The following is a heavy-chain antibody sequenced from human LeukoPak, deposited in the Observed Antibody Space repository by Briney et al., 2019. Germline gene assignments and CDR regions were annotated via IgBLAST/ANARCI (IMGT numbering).Heavy chain of an antibody. Sequence: PGGSLRLSCAASGFTFSSYSMNWVRQAPGKGLEWVSSISSSSSYIYYADSVKGRFTISRDNAKNSLYLQMNSLRAEDTAVYHCARDPSGSYSNYWGQGTLVTVSS. CDR2: ISSSSSYI. J-gene: IGHJ4*02. D-gene: IGHD1-26*01. CDR3: ARDPSGSYSNY. V-gene: IGHV3-21*01. CDR1: GFTFSSYS.